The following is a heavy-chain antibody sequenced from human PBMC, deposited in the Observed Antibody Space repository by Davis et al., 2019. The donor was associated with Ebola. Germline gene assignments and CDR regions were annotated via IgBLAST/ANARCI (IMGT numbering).Heavy chain of an antibody. Sequence: GESLKISCAASGFTFSSYAMSWVRQAPGKGLQWVAATSDDDSKKYYADSVKGRFTLSRDNSKNTLFLQMNSLRVEDTAVYYCVKELEMATTFGGWAFDSWGQGTLVTVAS. D-gene: IGHD5-24*01. J-gene: IGHJ4*02. CDR2: TSDDDSKK. V-gene: IGHV3-30*18. CDR3: VKELEMATTFGGWAFDS. CDR1: GFTFSSYA.